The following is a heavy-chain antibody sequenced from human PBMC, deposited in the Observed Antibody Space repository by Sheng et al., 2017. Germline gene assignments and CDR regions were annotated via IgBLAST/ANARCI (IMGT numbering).Heavy chain of an antibody. D-gene: IGHD2-15*01. CDR1: GYSISSGYY. J-gene: IGHJ5*02. CDR2: IYHSGST. CDR3: ARDRLDCSGGSCYGDNWFDP. Sequence: QVQLQESGPGLVKPSETLSLTCAVSGYSISSGYYWGWIRQPPGKGLEWIGSIYHSGSTYYNPSLKSRVTISVDTSKNQFSLKLSSVTAADTVVYYCARDRLDCSGGSCYGDNWFDPWGQGTLVTVSS. V-gene: IGHV4-38-2*02.